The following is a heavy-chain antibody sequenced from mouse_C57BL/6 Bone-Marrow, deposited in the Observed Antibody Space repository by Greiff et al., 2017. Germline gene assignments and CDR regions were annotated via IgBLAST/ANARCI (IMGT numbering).Heavy chain of an antibody. V-gene: IGHV1-55*01. J-gene: IGHJ2*01. CDR1: GYTFTSYW. Sequence: VQLQQSGAELVKPGASVKMSCKASGYTFTSYWITWVKQRPGQGLEWIGDIYPGSGSTNYNEKFKSKATLTVDTSSSTAYMQLSSLTSEDSAVYYFAREYYYGSSFDYWGQGTTLTVSS. CDR3: AREYYYGSSFDY. CDR2: IYPGSGST. D-gene: IGHD1-1*01.